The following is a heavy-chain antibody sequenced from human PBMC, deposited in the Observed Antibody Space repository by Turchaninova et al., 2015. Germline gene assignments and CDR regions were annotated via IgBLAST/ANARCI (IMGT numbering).Heavy chain of an antibody. J-gene: IGHJ4*02. Sequence: QLQLQESGPGLVKPSGTLSLTRSVSGGSISSYPWTWIRPPPGKGLVGSVNIYDSGSTNYHPSLMSRLTISVDASKNQFSLKLTSVTAADTAVYYCARVFNFWSGYHQIYYFDYWGQGALVTVSS. V-gene: IGHV4-59*01. D-gene: IGHD3-3*01. CDR3: ARVFNFWSGYHQIYYFDY. CDR1: GGSISSYP. CDR2: IYDSGST.